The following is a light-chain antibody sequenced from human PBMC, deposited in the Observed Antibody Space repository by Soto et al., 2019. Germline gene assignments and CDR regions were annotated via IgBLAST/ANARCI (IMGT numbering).Light chain of an antibody. CDR1: QSVSSSY. J-gene: IGKJ2*01. Sequence: EIVLTQSPGTLSLSPGERATLSCRASQSVSSSYLAWYQQKPGQAPRLLIYGASSRATGIPDRFSGSGSGTDFTLTIGRLEPEDFAVYYCQQYGSSSMYTFGQGTKLEIK. CDR3: QQYGSSSMYT. CDR2: GAS. V-gene: IGKV3-20*01.